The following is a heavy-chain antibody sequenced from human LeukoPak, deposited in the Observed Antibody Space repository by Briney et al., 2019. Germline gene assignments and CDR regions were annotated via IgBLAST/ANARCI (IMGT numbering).Heavy chain of an antibody. CDR2: ISWNSGSI. J-gene: IGHJ4*02. V-gene: IGHV3-9*01. CDR3: AKVYSSGWYYLDY. CDR1: GFTFDDYA. D-gene: IGHD6-19*01. Sequence: GGSLRLSCAASGFTFDDYAMHWVRQAPGKGLEWVSGISWNSGSIGYADSVKGRFTISRDNAKNSLYLQMNSLRAEDTALYYCAKVYSSGWYYLDYWGQGTLVTVSS.